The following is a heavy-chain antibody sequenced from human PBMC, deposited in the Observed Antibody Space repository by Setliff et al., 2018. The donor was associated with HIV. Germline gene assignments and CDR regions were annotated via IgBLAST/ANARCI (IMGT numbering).Heavy chain of an antibody. J-gene: IGHJ3*02. D-gene: IGHD3-22*01. CDR1: GYTFTGYY. CDR3: ARAGHYDSSGTPWENAFDI. CDR2: INPNNGGT. Sequence: GASVKVSCKASGYTFTGYYMHWVRQAPGQGLEWMGWINPNNGGTNYAQKFQSRVTMTTDTATSTAYMELRSLGSDDTAVYYCARAGHYDSSGTPWENAFDIWGQGTMVTVSS. V-gene: IGHV1-2*02.